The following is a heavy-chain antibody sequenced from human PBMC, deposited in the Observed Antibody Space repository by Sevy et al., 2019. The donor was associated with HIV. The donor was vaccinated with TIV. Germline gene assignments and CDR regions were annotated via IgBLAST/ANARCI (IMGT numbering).Heavy chain of an antibody. J-gene: IGHJ4*02. CDR3: ARESPEVRGIFGVVIGNFDY. V-gene: IGHV3-48*03. CDR1: GFTFSSYE. CDR2: ISSSGSTI. D-gene: IGHD3-3*01. Sequence: GGSLRLSCAASGFTFSSYEMNWVHQAPGKGLEWVSYISSSGSTIYYADSVKGRFTISRDNAKNSLYLQMNSLRAEDTAVYYCARESPEVRGIFGVVIGNFDYWGQGTLVTVSS.